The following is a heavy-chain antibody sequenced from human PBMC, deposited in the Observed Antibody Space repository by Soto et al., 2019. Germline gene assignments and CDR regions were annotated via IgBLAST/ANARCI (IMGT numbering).Heavy chain of an antibody. D-gene: IGHD2-2*01. J-gene: IGHJ6*02. CDR2: MNPNSGNT. Sequence: ASVKVSCKASGYTFTSYDINWVRQATGQGLEWMGWMNPNSGNTGYAQKFQGRVTMTRNTSISTAYMELSSLRSEDTAVYYCARGGSVPTCDYYYGMDVWGQGTMVTVSS. CDR3: ARGGSVPTCDYYYGMDV. CDR1: GYTFTSYD. V-gene: IGHV1-8*01.